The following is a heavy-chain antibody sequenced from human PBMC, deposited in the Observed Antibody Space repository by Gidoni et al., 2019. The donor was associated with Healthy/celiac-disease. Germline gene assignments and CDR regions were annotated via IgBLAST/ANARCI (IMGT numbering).Heavy chain of an antibody. CDR3: ARARLVYASNAFFDY. V-gene: IGHV3-30-3*01. J-gene: IGHJ4*02. D-gene: IGHD2-8*01. CDR1: AFTFSSYA. CDR2: ISYDGSNK. Sequence: QVHLVESGGGVVQPGRSLRLSCSAAAFTFSSYAMHWVRQDPGKGLEWVAVISYDGSNKYYADSVKGRFTISRDNSKNTLYLQMNSLRAEDTAVYYCARARLVYASNAFFDYWGQGTLVTVSS.